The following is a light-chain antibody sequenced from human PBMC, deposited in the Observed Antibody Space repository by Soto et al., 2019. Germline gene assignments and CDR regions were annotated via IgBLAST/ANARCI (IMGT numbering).Light chain of an antibody. V-gene: IGKV1-39*01. J-gene: IGKJ5*01. CDR3: QQNYVIPIT. Sequence: DLQMTQSPSSLSASVGDRVTITCRASPSIATYLNWYQHKLGEAPKLLIYAASSLQTGVPSRFSGSGSGTDFTLTISSLQPEDFATYFCQQNYVIPITFGQGTRLEIK. CDR1: PSIATY. CDR2: AAS.